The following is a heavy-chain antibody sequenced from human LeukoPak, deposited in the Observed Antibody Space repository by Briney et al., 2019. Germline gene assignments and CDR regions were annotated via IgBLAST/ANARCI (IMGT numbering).Heavy chain of an antibody. CDR3: ATGNWNKLDY. J-gene: IGHJ4*02. V-gene: IGHV3-33*01. CDR1: GFTFSSYG. D-gene: IGHD1-1*01. CDR2: IWYDGSNK. Sequence: GGSLRLSCAASGFTFSSYGMHWVRRAPGKGLEWVAVIWYDGSNKYYADSVKGRFTISRDNSKNTLYLQMNSLRAEDTAVYYCATGNWNKLDYWGQGTLVTVSS.